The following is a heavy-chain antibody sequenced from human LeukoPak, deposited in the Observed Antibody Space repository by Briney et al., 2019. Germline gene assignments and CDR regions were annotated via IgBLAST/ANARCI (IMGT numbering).Heavy chain of an antibody. D-gene: IGHD3-3*01. CDR2: VNPSDGHT. CDR3: ARQVIGVSFDY. V-gene: IGHV1-46*01. CDR1: GYTFTNYF. Sequence: ASVKVSCKASGYTFTNYFMHWVRQAPGQGLEWMGIVNPSDGHTTYAQSFQGRVTVTRDTSTSTVYMELSSLRAEDTAVYYCARQVIGVSFDYWGPGALVTVSS. J-gene: IGHJ4*02.